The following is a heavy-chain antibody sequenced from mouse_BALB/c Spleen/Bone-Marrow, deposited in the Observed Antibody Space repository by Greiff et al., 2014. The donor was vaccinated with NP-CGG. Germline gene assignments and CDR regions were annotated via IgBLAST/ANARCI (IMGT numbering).Heavy chain of an antibody. Sequence: EVQLVEPGGGLVQPGGSRKLSCAASGFTFSSFGMHWVRQAPEKGLEWVAYISSGSSTIYYADTVKGRFTIARDKPKNTLFLQMTSLRSEDTAMYYCARDDYDYAMDYWGQGTSVTVSS. CDR1: GFTFSSFG. CDR3: ARDDYDYAMDY. V-gene: IGHV5-17*02. J-gene: IGHJ4*01. CDR2: ISSGSSTI. D-gene: IGHD2-4*01.